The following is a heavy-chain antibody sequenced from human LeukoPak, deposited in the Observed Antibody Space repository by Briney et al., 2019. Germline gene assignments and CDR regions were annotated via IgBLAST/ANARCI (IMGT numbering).Heavy chain of an antibody. J-gene: IGHJ6*03. CDR1: GYPISSGYY. CDR2: IYHSGST. CDR3: ARRLLGPDYYYYMDV. V-gene: IGHV4-38-2*01. D-gene: IGHD2/OR15-2a*01. Sequence: SETLSLTCAVSGYPISSGYYWGWIRQPPGKGLEWIGSIYHSGSTYYNPSLKSRVTISVDTSKNQFSLKLSSVTAADTAVYYCARRLLGPDYYYYMDVWGKGTTVTVSS.